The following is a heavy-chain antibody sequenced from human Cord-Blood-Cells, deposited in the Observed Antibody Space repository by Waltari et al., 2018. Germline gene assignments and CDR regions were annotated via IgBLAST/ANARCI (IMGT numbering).Heavy chain of an antibody. CDR1: GGSISSYY. CDR3: ARVAAGRPGYYYMDV. CDR2: SYYSGST. Sequence: QVQLQESGPGLVKPSETLSLTCTVSGGSISSYYWSWIRQPPGKGLEWIGYSYYSGSTNYHPALNSRGTIAVDTAKNQCSLKLSSVTAADTAVYYCARVAAGRPGYYYMDVWGKGTTVTVSS. V-gene: IGHV4-59*01. D-gene: IGHD6-19*01. J-gene: IGHJ6*03.